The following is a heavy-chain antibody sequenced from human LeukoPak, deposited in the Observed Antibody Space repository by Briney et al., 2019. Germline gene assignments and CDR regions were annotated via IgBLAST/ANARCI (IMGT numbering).Heavy chain of an antibody. CDR2: INPSGGST. J-gene: IGHJ4*02. CDR1: GYTFTSYY. CDR3: ARVPSNYYDSSGYPFDH. Sequence: ASVKVSCKASGYTFTSYYMHWVRQAPGQGLEWIGIINPSGGSTSYAQKFQGRVTMTRDMSTSTVYMELSSLRSEDTAVYYCARVPSNYYDSSGYPFDHWGQGTLVTVSS. D-gene: IGHD3-22*01. V-gene: IGHV1-46*01.